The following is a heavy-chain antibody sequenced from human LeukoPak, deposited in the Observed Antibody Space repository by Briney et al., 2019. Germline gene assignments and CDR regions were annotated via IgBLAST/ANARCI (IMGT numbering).Heavy chain of an antibody. CDR1: GYTFTGYY. CDR2: INPNSGGT. CDR3: AGRVVVVAATPDIYGMDV. D-gene: IGHD2-15*01. Sequence: ASVKVSCKASGYTFTGYYMHWVRQAPGQGLERMGWINPNSGGTNYAQKFQGRVTMTRDTSISTAYMELSRLRSDDTAVYYCAGRVVVVAATPDIYGMDVWGQGTTVTVSS. J-gene: IGHJ6*02. V-gene: IGHV1-2*02.